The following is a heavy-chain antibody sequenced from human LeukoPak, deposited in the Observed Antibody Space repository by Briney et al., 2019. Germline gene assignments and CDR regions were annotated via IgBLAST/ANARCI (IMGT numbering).Heavy chain of an antibody. V-gene: IGHV1-69*13. CDR1: GGTISSYA. D-gene: IGHD6-6*01. Sequence: ASVKVSCKASGGTISSYAISWVRQAPGQGLEWMGGIIPIFGTANYAQKFQGRVTITADESTSTAYMELSSLRSEDTAVYYCARIGPSIAARQIFDYWGQGTLVTVSS. J-gene: IGHJ4*02. CDR2: IIPIFGTA. CDR3: ARIGPSIAARQIFDY.